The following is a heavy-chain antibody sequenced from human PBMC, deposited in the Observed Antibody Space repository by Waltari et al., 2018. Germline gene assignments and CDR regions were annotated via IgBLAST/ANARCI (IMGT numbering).Heavy chain of an antibody. V-gene: IGHV5-51*01. CDR2: IYPGDSDT. J-gene: IGHJ5*02. CDR1: GYSFTSYW. D-gene: IGHD7-27*01. CDR3: ARIAGDLVSGRNWFDP. Sequence: EVQLVQSGAEVKKPGESLKISCKGSGYSFTSYWIGWVRQMPGKGLEWMGIIYPGDSDTGYSPSFQGQVTIAADKAISTAYLQWSSLKASDTAMYYCARIAGDLVSGRNWFDPWGQGTLVTVSS.